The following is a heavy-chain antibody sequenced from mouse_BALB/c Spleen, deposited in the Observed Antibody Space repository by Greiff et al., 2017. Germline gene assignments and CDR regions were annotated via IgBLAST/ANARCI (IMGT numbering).Heavy chain of an antibody. J-gene: IGHJ4*01. Sequence: LVKTGASVKISCKASGYSFTGYYMHWVKQSHGKSLEWIGYISCYNGATSYNQKFKGKATFTVDTSSSTAYMQFNSLTSEDSAVYYCARGTTVASYAMDYWGQGTSVTVSS. D-gene: IGHD1-1*01. CDR1: GYSFTGYY. V-gene: IGHV1S34*01. CDR3: ARGTTVASYAMDY. CDR2: ISCYNGAT.